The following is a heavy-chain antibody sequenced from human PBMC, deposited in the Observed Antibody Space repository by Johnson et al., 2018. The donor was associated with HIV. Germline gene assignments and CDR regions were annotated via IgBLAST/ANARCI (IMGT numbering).Heavy chain of an antibody. D-gene: IGHD2-15*01. CDR2: IKQDGSEK. Sequence: VHLVESGGGLVQPGGSLRLSCAASGFTFSSYWMSWVRQAPGKGLEWVANIKQDGSEKYYVDSVKGRFTISRDNAKNSRYLQMNSLRAEDTAVYYCARVGILRRRGAFDIWGQGTMVTVSS. V-gene: IGHV3-7*05. J-gene: IGHJ3*02. CDR3: ARVGILRRRGAFDI. CDR1: GFTFSSYW.